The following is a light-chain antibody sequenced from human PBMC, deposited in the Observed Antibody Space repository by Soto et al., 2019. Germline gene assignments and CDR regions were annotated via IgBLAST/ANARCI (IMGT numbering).Light chain of an antibody. CDR1: SSNIGAGYD. Sequence: QPVLTQPPSVSGAPGQRVTISCTGSSSNIGAGYDVHWYQQLPGTAPKLLIYGNSNRPAGVPDRFSGSKSGTSASLAITGLQAEDEADYYCQYYDSSLSGSFFGTGTKLTVL. V-gene: IGLV1-40*01. J-gene: IGLJ1*01. CDR3: QYYDSSLSGSF. CDR2: GNS.